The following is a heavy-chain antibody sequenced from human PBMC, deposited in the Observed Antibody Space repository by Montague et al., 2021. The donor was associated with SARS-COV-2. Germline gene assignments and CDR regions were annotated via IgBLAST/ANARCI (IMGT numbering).Heavy chain of an antibody. D-gene: IGHD6-19*01. V-gene: IGHV4-34*01. J-gene: IGHJ4*02. CDR2: INHSGST. CDR1: GGSVSDYY. CDR3: ARVCPSAWRQLDC. Sequence: SETLSLTCAVYGGSVSDYYWSWIRQPPGKGLEWIGEINHSGSTNYNPSLKSRVTTSVDTSKNQFSLKLISVTAADTAVYYCARVCPSAWRQLDCWGQGVLVTVSS.